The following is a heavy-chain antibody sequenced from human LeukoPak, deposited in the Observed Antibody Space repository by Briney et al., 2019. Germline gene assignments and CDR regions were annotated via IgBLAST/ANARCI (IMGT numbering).Heavy chain of an antibody. D-gene: IGHD6-19*01. Sequence: GGSLRLSCAASGFAFDDYTIHWVRQAPGKGLEWVSLISWDGGSTYYADSVKGRFTISRDNSKNSLYLQMNSLRTEDTALYYCAKGMGNSGWYGRGYYYYGMDVWGQGTTVTVSS. CDR3: AKGMGNSGWYGRGYYYYGMDV. V-gene: IGHV3-43*01. CDR2: ISWDGGST. J-gene: IGHJ6*02. CDR1: GFAFDDYT.